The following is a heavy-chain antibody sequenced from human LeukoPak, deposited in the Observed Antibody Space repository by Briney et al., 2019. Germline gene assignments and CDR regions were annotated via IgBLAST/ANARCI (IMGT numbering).Heavy chain of an antibody. J-gene: IGHJ5*02. Sequence: GGSLRLSCAASGFTFSSYGMHWVRQAPGKGLEWVAVISYDGSNKYYADSVKGRFTISRDNSKNTLYLQMNSLKTEDTAVYYCTTDQGYSLFDPWGQGTLVTVSS. CDR1: GFTFSSYG. CDR2: ISYDGSNK. V-gene: IGHV3-30*12. CDR3: TTDQGYSLFDP. D-gene: IGHD2-21*01.